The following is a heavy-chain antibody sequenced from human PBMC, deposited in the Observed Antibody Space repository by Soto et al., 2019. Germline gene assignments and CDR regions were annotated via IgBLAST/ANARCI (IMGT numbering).Heavy chain of an antibody. CDR3: ARGPGTSYYYYGMDV. J-gene: IGHJ6*02. CDR1: GGSISSSNW. Sequence: PSETLSLTCAVSGGSISSSNWWSWVRQPPGKGLEWIGEIYHSGSTNYNPSLKSRVTISVDKSKNQFSLKLSSVTAADTAVYYCARGPGTSYYYYGMDVWGQGTTVTVSS. D-gene: IGHD1-1*01. V-gene: IGHV4-4*02. CDR2: IYHSGST.